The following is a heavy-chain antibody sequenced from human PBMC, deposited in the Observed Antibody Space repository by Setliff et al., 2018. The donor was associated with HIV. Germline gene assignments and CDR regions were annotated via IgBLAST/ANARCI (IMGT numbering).Heavy chain of an antibody. CDR1: GFTFHSYG. V-gene: IGHV3-30*02. Sequence: PGESLKISCAASGFTFHSYGMHWVRQAPGKGLEWVASIRSDGSNKYYADSVTGRFTISRDDSKNTLYLQMNSLRAEDTAVYYCAKDKGQKYADYWGQGTVVTVSS. CDR3: AKDKGQKYADY. D-gene: IGHD3-10*01. J-gene: IGHJ4*02. CDR2: IRSDGSNK.